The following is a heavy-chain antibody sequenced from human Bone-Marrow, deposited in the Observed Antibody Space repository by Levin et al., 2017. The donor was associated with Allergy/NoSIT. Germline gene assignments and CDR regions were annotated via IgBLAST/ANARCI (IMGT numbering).Heavy chain of an antibody. D-gene: IGHD3-9*01. CDR2: ISYDGSNK. Sequence: GGSLRLSCAASGFTFSSYAMHWVRQAPGKGLEWVAVISYDGSNKYYADSVKGRFTISRDNSKNTLYLQMNSLRAEDTAVYYCARDLVYYDILTGYYDMKSFDYWGQGTLVTVSS. V-gene: IGHV3-30-3*01. J-gene: IGHJ4*02. CDR3: ARDLVYYDILTGYYDMKSFDY. CDR1: GFTFSSYA.